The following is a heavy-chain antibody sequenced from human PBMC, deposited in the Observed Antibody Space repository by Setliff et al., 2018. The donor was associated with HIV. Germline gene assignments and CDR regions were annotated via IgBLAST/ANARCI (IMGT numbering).Heavy chain of an antibody. CDR3: VRDLTTIVTRKVFDI. Sequence: GGSLRLSCAASGFTFGDYAIHWVRQAPGKGLEWVAVISYDGRYKNYAESVKGRFTISRDNSKNTLYVQMNSLRADDTAIYYCVRDLTTIVTRKVFDIWGQGTMVTVSS. D-gene: IGHD4-4*01. CDR1: GFTFGDYA. CDR2: ISYDGRYK. J-gene: IGHJ3*02. V-gene: IGHV3-30*04.